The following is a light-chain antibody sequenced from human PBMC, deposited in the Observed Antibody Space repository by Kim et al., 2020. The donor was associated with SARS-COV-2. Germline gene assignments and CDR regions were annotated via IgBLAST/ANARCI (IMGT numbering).Light chain of an antibody. Sequence: DIQMTQSPSSVSASVGDRITITCRASQNMNSWLAWYQQKPGKAPKLLIYAASSLQSGVPSRFSGSGSGTDFTLTISSLRPEDFATYYCQQANSFPLTFGGGTKVDIK. CDR3: QQANSFPLT. CDR1: QNMNSW. V-gene: IGKV1-12*01. CDR2: AAS. J-gene: IGKJ4*01.